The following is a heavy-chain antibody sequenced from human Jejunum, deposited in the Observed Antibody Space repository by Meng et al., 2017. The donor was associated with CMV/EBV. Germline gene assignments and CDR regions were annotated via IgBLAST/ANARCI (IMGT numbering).Heavy chain of an antibody. V-gene: IGHV1-18*01. D-gene: IGHD2-21*02. CDR1: GYTFPIYG. CDR3: ARDLWPHIVVVTAPSEF. Sequence: GPKVKSPGASVKRLSNASGYTFPIYGFTWVRQAPGQGLEWLGWISTYNDNPKFAQKVQGRVTMTADTSTSTAYMELRSLTSDDTAVYYCARDLWPHIVVVTAPSEFWGQGTLVTVSS. J-gene: IGHJ4*02. CDR2: ISTYNDNP.